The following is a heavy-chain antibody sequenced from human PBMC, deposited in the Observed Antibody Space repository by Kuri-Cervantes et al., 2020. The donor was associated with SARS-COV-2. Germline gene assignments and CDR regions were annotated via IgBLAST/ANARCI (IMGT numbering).Heavy chain of an antibody. D-gene: IGHD4-17*01. V-gene: IGHV4-59*08. CDR2: MYYSERT. CDR3: AKHDYGDYGTFDY. Sequence: SETLSLTCTVSGGSISSYYWSWIRQSPGKGLEWIGYMYYSERTNYNPSFKSRVTISVDTSKNHFSLNLDSVTAADTAVYYCAKHDYGDYGTFDYWGPGTLVTVSS. CDR1: GGSISSYY. J-gene: IGHJ4*02.